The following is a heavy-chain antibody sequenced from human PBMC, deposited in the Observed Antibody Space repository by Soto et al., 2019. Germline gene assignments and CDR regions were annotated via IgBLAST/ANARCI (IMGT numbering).Heavy chain of an antibody. Sequence: SETLSLTCTVSGGSVNSGGYYWSWIRQPPGKGLEWIGFIFYNGGTSYNPSLGSRVTISADTSKTLFSLNLNFVTAADTAVYYCARGDHGPRRFYFDTWGHGTLVIV. J-gene: IGHJ4*01. V-gene: IGHV4-61*03. CDR3: ARGDHGPRRFYFDT. CDR1: GGSVNSGGYY. CDR2: IFYNGGT. D-gene: IGHD2-8*01.